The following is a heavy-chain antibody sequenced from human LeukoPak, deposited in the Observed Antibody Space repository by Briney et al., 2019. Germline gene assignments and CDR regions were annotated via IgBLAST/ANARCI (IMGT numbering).Heavy chain of an antibody. CDR2: ISRSGSTK. Sequence: PGGSLRLSCAASGFSFSIHDMTWVRQAPGKGLEWVSSISRSGSTKYYADSVKGRFTISRDNAKNSLFLQMNSLRAEDTAVYYCARVLRYCSGGNCYSGGLGYMDVWGKGTTVTISS. V-gene: IGHV3-11*01. J-gene: IGHJ6*03. CDR1: GFSFSIHD. D-gene: IGHD2-15*01. CDR3: ARVLRYCSGGNCYSGGLGYMDV.